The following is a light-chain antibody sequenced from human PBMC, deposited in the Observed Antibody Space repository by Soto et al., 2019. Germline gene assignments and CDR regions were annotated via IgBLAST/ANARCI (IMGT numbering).Light chain of an antibody. V-gene: IGKV3-20*01. CDR2: GSS. CDR1: QSGSSSY. J-gene: IGKJ2*01. Sequence: EIVWTQSPGTLSLSPGERATLSCRASQSGSSSYLAWYQQKPGQAPRLLIYGSSSRASGIPDRFSGSGSGTDFTLTISRLEPEDFAVYYCQQYGNSPPRYTFGQGTKLEIK. CDR3: QQYGNSPPRYT.